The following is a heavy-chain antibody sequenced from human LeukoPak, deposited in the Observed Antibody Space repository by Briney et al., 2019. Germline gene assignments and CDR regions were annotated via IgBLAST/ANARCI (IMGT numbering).Heavy chain of an antibody. V-gene: IGHV3-21*01. CDR1: GITVSSDY. D-gene: IGHD3-22*01. CDR2: ISSSSSYI. CDR3: ARDGLGYYDSSGYRTRLFDY. Sequence: PGGSLRLSCAASGITVSSDYINWVRQAPGKGLEWVSSISSSSSYIYYADSVKGRFTISRDNAKNSLYLQMNSLRAEDTAVYYCARDGLGYYDSSGYRTRLFDYWGQGTLVTVSS. J-gene: IGHJ4*02.